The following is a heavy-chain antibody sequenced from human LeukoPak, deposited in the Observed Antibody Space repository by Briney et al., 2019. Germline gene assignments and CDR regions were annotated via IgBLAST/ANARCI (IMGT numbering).Heavy chain of an antibody. CDR3: ARGPMRGWFDP. CDR2: IYYTGST. CDR1: GGSISSSSYY. J-gene: IGHJ5*02. V-gene: IGHV4-61*05. Sequence: SETLSLTCTVSGGSISSSSYYWGWIRQPPGKGLEWIGDIYYTGSTNYNPSLKSRVTISVDTSKNQFSLKLSSVTAADTAVYYCARGPMRGWFDPWGQGTLVTVSS.